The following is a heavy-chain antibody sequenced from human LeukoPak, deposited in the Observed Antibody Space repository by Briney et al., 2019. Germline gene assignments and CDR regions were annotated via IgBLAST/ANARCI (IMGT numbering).Heavy chain of an antibody. V-gene: IGHV3-11*06. CDR2: ISSSSSYT. Sequence: GGSLRLSCAASGFTFSDYYMSWIRQAPGKGLEWVSYISSSSSYTNYADSVKGRFTFSRDNAKNSLYLQMNSLRAEDTAVYYCARASTTVTPYYCYGMDVWGKGTTVTVSS. CDR1: GFTFSDYY. D-gene: IGHD4-17*01. CDR3: ARASTTVTPYYCYGMDV. J-gene: IGHJ6*04.